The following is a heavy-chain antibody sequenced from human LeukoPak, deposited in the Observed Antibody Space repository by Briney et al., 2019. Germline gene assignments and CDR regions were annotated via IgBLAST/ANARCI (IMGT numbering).Heavy chain of an antibody. CDR3: ARGRPPMVRGVNILDV. V-gene: IGHV4-59*01. CDR2: IYYSGST. J-gene: IGHJ6*02. CDR1: GGSISSYY. Sequence: SETLSLTCTVSGGSISSYYWSWIRQPPGKGLEWIGYIYYSGSTNYNPSLKSRVTISVDTSKNQFSLKLSSVTAADTAVYYCARGRPPMVRGVNILDVWGQGTTVTVSS. D-gene: IGHD3-10*01.